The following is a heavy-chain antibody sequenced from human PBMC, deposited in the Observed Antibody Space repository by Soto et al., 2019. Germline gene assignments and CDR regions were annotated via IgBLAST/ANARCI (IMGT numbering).Heavy chain of an antibody. CDR2: IYTAGGT. CDR1: GFTVSNTY. V-gene: IGHV3-53*01. J-gene: IGHJ5*02. Sequence: GGSLRLSCAASGFTVSNTYMTWVRQPPGKGLECVSVIYTAGGTNYADSVKGRFIISRDNSKKTLYLQMNSLRAEDTAVYYCARALPVGKGGFYXWGQGTLVTVSX. D-gene: IGHD2-2*01. CDR3: ARALPVGKGGFYX.